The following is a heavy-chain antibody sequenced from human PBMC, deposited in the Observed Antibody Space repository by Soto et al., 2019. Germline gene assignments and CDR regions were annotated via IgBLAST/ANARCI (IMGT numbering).Heavy chain of an antibody. Sequence: QAQLVQSGAEVKKPGSSVKVYCKASGGTFSSYTISWVRQAPGQGLEWMGRIIPILGIANYAQKFQGRVTINADKSTSTAYMELSSLRSEDTAVYYCARGRAVAGTFWFDPWGQGTLVTVSS. CDR1: GGTFSSYT. CDR3: ARGRAVAGTFWFDP. J-gene: IGHJ5*02. D-gene: IGHD6-19*01. CDR2: IIPILGIA. V-gene: IGHV1-69*02.